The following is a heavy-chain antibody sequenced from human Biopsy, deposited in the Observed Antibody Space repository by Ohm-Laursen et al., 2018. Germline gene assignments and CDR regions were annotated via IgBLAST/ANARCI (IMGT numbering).Heavy chain of an antibody. Sequence: GSRSLTCAVYGGSFSGYYWSWIRQPPGKGLEWIGEINHRGSTNYNPSLKSRVTISVDTSKNQFSLKLRSVTAADTAVYYCARAVDYCDPYYYYAMDVWGQGTSVTVSS. CDR2: INHRGST. D-gene: IGHD2-21*01. J-gene: IGHJ6*02. V-gene: IGHV4-34*01. CDR3: ARAVDYCDPYYYYAMDV. CDR1: GGSFSGYY.